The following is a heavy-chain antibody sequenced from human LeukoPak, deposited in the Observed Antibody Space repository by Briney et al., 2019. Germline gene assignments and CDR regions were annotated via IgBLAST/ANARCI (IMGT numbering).Heavy chain of an antibody. V-gene: IGHV3-74*01. CDR1: GFTFSSYW. J-gene: IGHJ4*02. CDR2: ISSDGSTT. Sequence: GGSLRLSCAASGFTFSSYWMHWVRQAPGKGLVWVSLISSDGSTTTYADSVKGRFTISRDNAKNTLQLQMNSLRAEDTAVYYCARDRGGPFDYWGQGTLVTVSS. D-gene: IGHD2-15*01. CDR3: ARDRGGPFDY.